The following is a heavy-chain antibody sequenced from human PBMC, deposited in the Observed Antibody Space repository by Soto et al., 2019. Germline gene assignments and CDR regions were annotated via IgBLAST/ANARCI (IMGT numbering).Heavy chain of an antibody. Sequence: QITLEESGPTLLNPTQTLTLTCTFSGFSLTTEGVAVAWARQSPGKAPEWLAVIFWDDDKRFNPSLSSRLTISKDTSKSQVFLTLTRVDPVDTATYFCAHRRCDSRTCSVDSWSPGTLVTVSS. CDR3: AHRRCDSRTCSVDS. V-gene: IGHV2-5*02. J-gene: IGHJ1*01. CDR2: IFWDDDK. CDR1: GFSLTTEGVA. D-gene: IGHD3-22*01.